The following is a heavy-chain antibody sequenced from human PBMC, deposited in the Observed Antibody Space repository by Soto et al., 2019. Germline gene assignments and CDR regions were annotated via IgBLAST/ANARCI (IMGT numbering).Heavy chain of an antibody. V-gene: IGHV4-34*01. CDR3: ARTRARAFDP. J-gene: IGHJ5*02. Sequence: SETLSLTCAVYGGSFSGYYWSWIRQPPGKGLEWIGEINHSGSTNYNPSLKSRVTISVDTSKNQFSLKLSSVTAADTAVYYCARTRARAFDPWGQGPLVTVSS. CDR2: INHSGST. CDR1: GGSFSGYY.